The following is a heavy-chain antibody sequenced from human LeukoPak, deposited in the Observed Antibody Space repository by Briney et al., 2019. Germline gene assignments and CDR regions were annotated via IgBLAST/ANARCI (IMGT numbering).Heavy chain of an antibody. CDR1: GFTFYDYA. CDR3: AKVSAPYSSSWYFDY. V-gene: IGHV3-43*02. J-gene: IGHJ4*02. CDR2: ISGDGGST. Sequence: PGGSLRLSCAASGFTFYDYAMHWVRQAPAKGLEWVSLISGDGGSTYYADSVKGRFTISRDNSKNSLYLQMNSLRTEDTALYYCAKVSAPYSSSWYFDYWGQGTLVTVSS. D-gene: IGHD6-13*01.